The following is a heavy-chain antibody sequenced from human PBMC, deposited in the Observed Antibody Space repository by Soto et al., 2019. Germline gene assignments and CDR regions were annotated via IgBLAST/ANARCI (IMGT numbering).Heavy chain of an antibody. Sequence: EVQLVESGGGLVQPGRSLRLSCRVSGFSLDDYAVHWVRQVPGKGLEWVAGVTWNSRSGYSDSVKGRFTISRDNAKNSLYLQMNSLRSEDTALYYCTKDVERWCSTTSCPSSPLDPWGQGTLVTVSS. CDR2: VTWNSRS. CDR1: GFSLDDYA. D-gene: IGHD2-2*01. J-gene: IGHJ5*02. V-gene: IGHV3-9*01. CDR3: TKDVERWCSTTSCPSSPLDP.